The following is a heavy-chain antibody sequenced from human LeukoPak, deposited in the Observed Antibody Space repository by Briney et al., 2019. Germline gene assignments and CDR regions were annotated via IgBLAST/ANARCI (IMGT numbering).Heavy chain of an antibody. Sequence: GGSLRLSCAASGFTFSSYAMSWVRQAPGKGLEWVSAISGSGGSTYYADSVKGRFTISRDNSKNTLYLQMNSLRAEDTAVYYCIRNHDSSGYYFDYWGQGILVTVSS. CDR3: IRNHDSSGYYFDY. J-gene: IGHJ4*02. D-gene: IGHD3-22*01. V-gene: IGHV3-23*01. CDR1: GFTFSSYA. CDR2: ISGSGGST.